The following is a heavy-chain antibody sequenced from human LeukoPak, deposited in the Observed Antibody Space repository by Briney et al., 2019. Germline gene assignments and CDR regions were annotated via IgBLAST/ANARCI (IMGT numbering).Heavy chain of an antibody. D-gene: IGHD3-22*01. V-gene: IGHV4-31*03. J-gene: IGHJ4*02. CDR2: IYYSGST. CDR1: GGSISSGGYY. Sequence: KPSQTLSLTCTVSGGSISSGGYYWSWIRQHPGKGLEWIGYIYYSGSTYYNPSLKSRVTISVDTSKNQFSLKLSSVTAADTAVYYCAREFDDSSGYFDYWGQGTLVTVSS. CDR3: AREFDDSSGYFDY.